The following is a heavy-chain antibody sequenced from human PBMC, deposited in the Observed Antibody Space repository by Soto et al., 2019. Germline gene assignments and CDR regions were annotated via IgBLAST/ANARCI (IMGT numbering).Heavy chain of an antibody. CDR1: GGTFSSYA. CDR3: ARGLVLRFLEWLSPFDY. V-gene: IGHV1-69*13. D-gene: IGHD3-3*01. J-gene: IGHJ4*02. CDR2: IIPIFGTA. Sequence: SVKVSCKASGGTFSSYAISWVRQAPGQGLEWMGGIIPIFGTANYAQKFQGRVTITADESTSTAYMELSSLRSEDTAVYYRARGLVLRFLEWLSPFDYWGQGTLVTVSS.